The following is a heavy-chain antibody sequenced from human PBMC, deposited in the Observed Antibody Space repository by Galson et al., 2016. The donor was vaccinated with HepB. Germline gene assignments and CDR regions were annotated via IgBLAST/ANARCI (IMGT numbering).Heavy chain of an antibody. CDR1: GYTFTSYA. D-gene: IGHD5-24*01. V-gene: IGHV1-3*01. J-gene: IGHJ4*02. Sequence: SVKVSCKASGYTFTSYALHWVRQAPGQGPEWMGWIDGGSVNRKYSQKFQGRVTITRDTSASTAYMELSSLRSEDTAVYFWARERDLDYWGQGTLVTVSS. CDR2: IDGGSVNR. CDR3: ARERDLDY.